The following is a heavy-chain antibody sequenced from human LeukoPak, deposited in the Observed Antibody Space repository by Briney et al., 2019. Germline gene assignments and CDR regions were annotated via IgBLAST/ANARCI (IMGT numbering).Heavy chain of an antibody. CDR2: ITSSSSYI. D-gene: IGHD1-26*01. CDR3: ARDPYSGSYGPYYYYYMDV. Sequence: PGGSLRLSCAASGFTFSSYNMNWVRQAPGKGPEWVSSITSSSSYIYYADSVKGRFTISRDNAKNSPYLQMDSLRVEDTAVYYCARDPYSGSYGPYYYYYMDVWGEGTTVTISS. V-gene: IGHV3-21*06. J-gene: IGHJ6*03. CDR1: GFTFSSYN.